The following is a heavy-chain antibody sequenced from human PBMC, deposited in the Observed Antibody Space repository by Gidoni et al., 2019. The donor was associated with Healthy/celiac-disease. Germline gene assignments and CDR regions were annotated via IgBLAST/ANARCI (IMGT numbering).Heavy chain of an antibody. CDR2: IVVGSGNT. J-gene: IGHJ6*02. CDR1: GFTFTSSA. CDR3: AATLNGDYVEYYGMDV. Sequence: QMQLVQSGPEVKKPGTSVKVSCKASGFTFTSSAVQWVRQARGQRLEWIGWIVVGSGNTNYAQKFQERVTITRDMSTSTAYMELSSLRSEDTAVYYCAATLNGDYVEYYGMDVWGQGTTVTVSS. D-gene: IGHD4-17*01. V-gene: IGHV1-58*01.